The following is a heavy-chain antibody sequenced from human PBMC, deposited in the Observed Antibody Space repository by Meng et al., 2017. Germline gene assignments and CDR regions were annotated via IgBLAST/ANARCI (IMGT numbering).Heavy chain of an antibody. J-gene: IGHJ6*02. CDR2: MNPNSGNT. CDR1: GYTFTSYD. Sequence: ASVKVSCKASGYTFTSYDINWVRQATGQGLEWMGWMNPNSGNTGYAQKFQGRVTMTRNTSISTAYMELSSLRSEDTAVYYCARDHSRRGWELLYYYYGMAVWGQGNTVNVAS. V-gene: IGHV1-8*01. CDR3: ARDHSRRGWELLYYYYGMAV. D-gene: IGHD1-26*01.